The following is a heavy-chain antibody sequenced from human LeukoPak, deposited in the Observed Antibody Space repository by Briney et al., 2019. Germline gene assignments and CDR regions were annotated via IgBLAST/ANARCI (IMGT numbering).Heavy chain of an antibody. CDR3: ARGLTIFGVVINGEVDY. CDR1: GFTFSSYA. D-gene: IGHD3-3*01. V-gene: IGHV3-30*01. J-gene: IGHJ4*02. Sequence: GGSLRLSCAASGFTFSSYAMHWVRQAPGKGLEWVAVISYDGSNKYYADSVKGRFTISRDNSKNTLYLQMNSLRAEDTAVYYCARGLTIFGVVINGEVDYWAREPWSPSPQ. CDR2: ISYDGSNK.